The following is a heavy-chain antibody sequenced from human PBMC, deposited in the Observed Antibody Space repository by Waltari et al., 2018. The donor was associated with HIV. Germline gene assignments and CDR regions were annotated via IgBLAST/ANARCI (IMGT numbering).Heavy chain of an antibody. J-gene: IGHJ4*02. CDR2: IDSAGSRI. CDR3: VRDGMVATFDH. V-gene: IGHV3-74*01. Sequence: EVQLVESGGDLVQRGGSRGLSCAASGFTFGVHWMHWVRQVPGKGLVWVARIDSAGSRISYADSVKGRFSISRDNAENTLYLQMNSLRVEDTAVYYCVRDGMVATFDHWGQGTLVTVSS. D-gene: IGHD5-12*01. CDR1: GFTFGVHW.